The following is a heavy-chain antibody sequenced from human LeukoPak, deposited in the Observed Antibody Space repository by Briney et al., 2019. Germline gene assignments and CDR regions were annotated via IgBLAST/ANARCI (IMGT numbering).Heavy chain of an antibody. J-gene: IGHJ4*02. Sequence: GGSLRLSCTASGFTFGDYAMTWVRQAPGKGLEWVSAISGSGGSTYYADSVKGRFTISRDNSKNTLYLQMNSLRAEDTAVYYCAKVGTGMYYYDSSGYYDWGQGTPVTVSS. D-gene: IGHD3-22*01. CDR3: AKVGTGMYYYDSSGYYD. CDR1: GFTFGDYA. CDR2: ISGSGGST. V-gene: IGHV3-23*01.